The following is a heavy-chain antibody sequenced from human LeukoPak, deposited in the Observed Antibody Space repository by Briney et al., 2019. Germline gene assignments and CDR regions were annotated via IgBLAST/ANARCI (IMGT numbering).Heavy chain of an antibody. CDR2: IYYSGST. Sequence: PSETLSLTCTVSGGSISSSSYYWGWIRQPPGKGLEWIGSIYYSGSTNYNPSLKSRVTISVDTSKNQFSLKLSSVTAADTAVYYCARDMGHCSSTSCYDKVVWFDPWGQGTLVTVSS. D-gene: IGHD2-2*01. V-gene: IGHV4-39*07. J-gene: IGHJ5*02. CDR3: ARDMGHCSSTSCYDKVVWFDP. CDR1: GGSISSSSYY.